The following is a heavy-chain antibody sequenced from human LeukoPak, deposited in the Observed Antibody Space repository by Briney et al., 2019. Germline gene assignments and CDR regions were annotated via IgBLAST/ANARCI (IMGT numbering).Heavy chain of an antibody. V-gene: IGHV3-7*01. Sequence: GGSLRLSCAASGFTFTIYWMGYFRQAPGKGLEWVANINQDGAAKYYVDSVEGRFTISRDNIKNSLYLQMNALRPDDTAVYYCARSVDYWGQGTLVTVSS. CDR2: INQDGAAK. CDR1: GFTFTIYW. J-gene: IGHJ4*02. CDR3: ARSVDY.